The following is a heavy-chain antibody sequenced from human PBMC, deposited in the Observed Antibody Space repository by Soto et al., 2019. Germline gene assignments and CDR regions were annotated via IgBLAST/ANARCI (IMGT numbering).Heavy chain of an antibody. CDR1: GFTFSGYG. CDR3: ARGAVVPPSPYFAY. CDR2: MWCDGSNK. V-gene: IGHV3-33*01. D-gene: IGHD2-15*01. Sequence: QVQLVESGGGVVQPGRSLRLSCAASGFTFSGYGMHWVRQAPGKGLEWVAVMWCDGSNKYYADSVKGRFTISRDNSKNPLYLQMNSLRAEDTAVYYCARGAVVPPSPYFAYWAREPWSPSPQ. J-gene: IGHJ4*02.